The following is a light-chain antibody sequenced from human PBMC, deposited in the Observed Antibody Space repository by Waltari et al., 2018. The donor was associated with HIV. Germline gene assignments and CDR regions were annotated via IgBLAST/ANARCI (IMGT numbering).Light chain of an antibody. Sequence: QSALTQPPSASGSLGQSVTISCSGTSDDIGGYNYVFWYQQYPAKAPKLLISEVNKRPSGVPDRFSGSKSLNAAALTVSGLQAEDEAHYFCSSFAGSNTVVFGGGTKLTVL. CDR1: SDDIGGYNY. CDR2: EVN. CDR3: SSFAGSNTVV. V-gene: IGLV2-8*01. J-gene: IGLJ2*01.